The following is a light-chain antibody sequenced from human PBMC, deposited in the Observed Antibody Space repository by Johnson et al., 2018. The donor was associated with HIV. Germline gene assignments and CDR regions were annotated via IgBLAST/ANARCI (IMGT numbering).Light chain of an antibody. J-gene: IGLJ1*01. CDR3: GIWDASLSPLYV. Sequence: QSILTQPPSVSAAPGQTVNISCSGNVSNIESYFVSWYQQLPGAAPTLLIYEDNKRPSGIPDRFSGSKSGATATLGITGLQTGDEADSYCGIWDASLSPLYVLGTGTTITVL. CDR1: VSNIESYF. V-gene: IGLV1-51*02. CDR2: EDN.